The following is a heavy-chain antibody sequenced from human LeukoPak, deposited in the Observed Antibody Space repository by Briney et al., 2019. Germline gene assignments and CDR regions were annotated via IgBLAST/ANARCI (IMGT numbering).Heavy chain of an antibody. V-gene: IGHV1-18*01. J-gene: IGHJ6*02. Sequence: APVKVSCKASGYTFTSYGISWVRQAPGQGLEWMGWISAYNGNTNYAQKLQGRVTMTTDTSTSTAYMELRSLRSDDTAVYYCARDRTTVTTGYYGMDVWGQGTTVTVSS. CDR1: GYTFTSYG. CDR3: ARDRTTVTTGYYGMDV. D-gene: IGHD4-17*01. CDR2: ISAYNGNT.